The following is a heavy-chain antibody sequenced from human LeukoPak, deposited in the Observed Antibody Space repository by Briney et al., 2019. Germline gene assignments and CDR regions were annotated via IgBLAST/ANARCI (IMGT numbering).Heavy chain of an antibody. CDR2: ISSSSSYI. CDR1: GFTSSSYS. V-gene: IGHV3-21*01. D-gene: IGHD5-18*01. Sequence: GGSLRLSCAASGFTSSSYSMNWVRQAPGKGLEWVSSISSSSSYIYYADSVKGRFTISRDNAKNSLYLQMNSLRAEDTAVYYCAREEEYSYGYCDYWGQGTLVTVSS. J-gene: IGHJ4*02. CDR3: AREEEYSYGYCDY.